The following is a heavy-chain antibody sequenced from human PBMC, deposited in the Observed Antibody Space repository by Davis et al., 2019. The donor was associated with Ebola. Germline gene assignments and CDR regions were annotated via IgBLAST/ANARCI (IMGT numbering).Heavy chain of an antibody. CDR2: ISGSGGST. V-gene: IGHV3-23*01. D-gene: IGHD6-6*01. CDR3: AKDSPPGGHVQGIAARSSWGYYYGMDV. CDR1: GFTFSSYP. J-gene: IGHJ6*02. Sequence: GESLKISCAASGFTFSSYPMSWVRQAPGKGLEWVSAISGSGGSTYYADSVKGRFTISRDNSKNTLYLQMNSLRAEDTAVYYCAKDSPPGGHVQGIAARSSWGYYYGMDVWGQGTTVTVSS.